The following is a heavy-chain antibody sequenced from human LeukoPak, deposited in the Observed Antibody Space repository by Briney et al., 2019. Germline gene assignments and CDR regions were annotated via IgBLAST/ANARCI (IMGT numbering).Heavy chain of an antibody. CDR2: INPSGGST. J-gene: IGHJ6*03. D-gene: IGHD3-3*01. V-gene: IGHV1-46*01. CDR3: AREIFGVVISGGPYYYYYMDV. Sequence: ASVKVSCKASGYTFTSYYMHWVRQAPGQGLEWMGIINPSGGSTSYAQKFQGRVTMTRDTSTSTVYMELSSLRSEDTAVYYCAREIFGVVISGGPYYYYYMDVWGKGTTLTVSS. CDR1: GYTFTSYY.